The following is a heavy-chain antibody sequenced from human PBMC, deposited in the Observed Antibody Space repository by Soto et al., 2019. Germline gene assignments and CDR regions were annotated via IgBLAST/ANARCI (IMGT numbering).Heavy chain of an antibody. CDR2: INPNSGGT. J-gene: IGHJ5*02. Sequence: GAAVKVSCKASGYTFTGYYMHWVRQAPGQGLEWMGWINPNSGGTNYAQKFQGRVTMTEDTSTDTAYMELSSLRSEDTAVYYCATYGTLIFGVVQDNWFDPWGQGTLVTVSS. CDR1: GYTFTGYY. D-gene: IGHD3-3*02. CDR3: ATYGTLIFGVVQDNWFDP. V-gene: IGHV1-2*02.